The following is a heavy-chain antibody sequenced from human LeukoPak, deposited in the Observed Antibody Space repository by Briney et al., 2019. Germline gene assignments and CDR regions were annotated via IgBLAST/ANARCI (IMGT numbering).Heavy chain of an antibody. V-gene: IGHV4-34*01. CDR3: ARSRIGWFDP. D-gene: IGHD1-26*01. Sequence: SETLSLTCAAYGGSLSGYYWSWIRQPPGKGLEWIGEINHRGSTKYNPSLKSRVTISVDTSKNQFSLKLNSVTAADTAVYYCARSRIGWFDPWGQGTLVTVSS. J-gene: IGHJ5*02. CDR1: GGSLSGYY. CDR2: INHRGST.